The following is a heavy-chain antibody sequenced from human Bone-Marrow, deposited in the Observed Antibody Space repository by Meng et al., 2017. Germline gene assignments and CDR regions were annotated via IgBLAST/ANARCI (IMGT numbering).Heavy chain of an antibody. CDR2: INHSGST. J-gene: IGHJ3*02. CDR1: GGSFSDYS. V-gene: IGHV4-34*01. Sequence: QVLLQQWGARLLKPSETLSRTCAVYGGSFSDYSWSWIRQPPGQGLEWIGEINHSGSTNYNPSLKSRVTISADTSKNQFSLRLSSVTAADTAVYYCARSRDLRPVDIWGQGAMVTVSS. CDR3: ARSRDLRPVDI. D-gene: IGHD5-24*01.